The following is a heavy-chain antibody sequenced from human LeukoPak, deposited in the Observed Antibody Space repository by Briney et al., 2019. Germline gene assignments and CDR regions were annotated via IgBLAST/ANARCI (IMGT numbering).Heavy chain of an antibody. CDR1: GYTFTSYD. CDR2: MNPNSGNT. Sequence: ASVKVSCKASGYTFTSYDINWVRQATGQGLEWMGWMNPNSGNTGYAQKFQGRVTITRNTSISTAYMELSSLRSEDTAVYYCARAHCSGGSCYCNWFDPWGQGTLVTVSS. J-gene: IGHJ5*02. V-gene: IGHV1-8*03. CDR3: ARAHCSGGSCYCNWFDP. D-gene: IGHD2-15*01.